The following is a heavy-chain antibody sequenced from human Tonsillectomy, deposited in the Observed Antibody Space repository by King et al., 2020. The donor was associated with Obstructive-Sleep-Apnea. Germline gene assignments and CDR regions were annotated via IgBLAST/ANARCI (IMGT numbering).Heavy chain of an antibody. CDR3: AKNGRATTDLPNYYFYY. CDR1: GFTFSNYA. J-gene: IGHJ4*02. Sequence: VQLVESGGGLVQPGGSLRLSCAASGFTFSNYAMSWVRQAPGKGLEWVSAISGGGDSTYYADSAKGRFTISRDNSKNTLYLQINSLRAEDTAVYYCAKNGRATTDLPNYYFYYWGQGTLVTVSS. CDR2: ISGGGDST. V-gene: IGHV3-23*04. D-gene: IGHD5-24*01.